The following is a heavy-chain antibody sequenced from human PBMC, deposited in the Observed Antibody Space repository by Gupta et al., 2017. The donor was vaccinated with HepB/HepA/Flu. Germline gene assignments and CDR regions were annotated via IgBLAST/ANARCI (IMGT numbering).Heavy chain of an antibody. CDR1: GFTFSNAW. J-gene: IGHJ4*02. D-gene: IGHD2-15*01. Sequence: EVQLVESGGGLVKPGGSLRLRCAASGFTFSNAWMSWVRQAPGKGLEWVGRIKSKTDGGTTDYASPVKGRFTISRDDSKNTLYLQMNSLKTEDTAVYYCTIEAHSDDYSWDWGQGTLVTVSS. V-gene: IGHV3-15*01. CDR2: IKSKTDGGTT. CDR3: TIEAHSDDYSWD.